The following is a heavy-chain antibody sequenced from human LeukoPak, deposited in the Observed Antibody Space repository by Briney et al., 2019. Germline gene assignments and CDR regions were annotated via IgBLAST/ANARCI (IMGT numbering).Heavy chain of an antibody. V-gene: IGHV3-30*18. J-gene: IGHJ4*02. CDR3: AKDHSSAYSDY. CDR1: GFTLSNVG. CDR2: ISCDGTNK. D-gene: IGHD4-11*01. Sequence: GGSLRLSCAASGFTLSNVGMHWVRQAPGKGLEWVALISCDGTNKYYVDSVKGRFTISRDNSKNTLHLQMSSLRAEDTAVYFCAKDHSSAYSDYWAQGTLVTVSS.